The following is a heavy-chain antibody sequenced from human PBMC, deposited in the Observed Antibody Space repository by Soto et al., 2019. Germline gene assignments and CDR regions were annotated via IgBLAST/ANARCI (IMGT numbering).Heavy chain of an antibody. J-gene: IGHJ4*02. CDR2: MYHRGNT. D-gene: IGHD2-21*01. V-gene: IGHV4-38-2*01. CDR1: NYSNSSGSS. Sequence: SETLSLTCPVPNYSNSSGSSWGWIRQSPGKGLEWIVSMYHRGNTYYNPSLKRRVTILIDTYKNQFFLKLTSVTSADTDVYFFASVACGPLDYLDQVTRGIFAS. CDR3: ASVACGPLDY.